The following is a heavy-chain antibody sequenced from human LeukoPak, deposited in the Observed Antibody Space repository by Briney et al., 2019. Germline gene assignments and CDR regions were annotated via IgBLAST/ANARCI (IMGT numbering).Heavy chain of an antibody. J-gene: IGHJ4*02. Sequence: PSETLSLTCTVSGDSISSYYWSWIRQPPGKGLEWIGYIYYSGSTNYNPSLKSRVTISVDTSKNQFSLKLSSVTAADTAVYYCARGSSWYYFDYWGQGTLVTVSS. CDR3: ARGSSWYYFDY. D-gene: IGHD6-13*01. V-gene: IGHV4-59*01. CDR2: IYYSGST. CDR1: GDSISSYY.